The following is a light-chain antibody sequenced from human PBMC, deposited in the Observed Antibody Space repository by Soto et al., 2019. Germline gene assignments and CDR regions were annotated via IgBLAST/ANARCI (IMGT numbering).Light chain of an antibody. CDR3: SSYAGSLPL. V-gene: IGLV2-11*01. Sequence: SALTQPHSVSGSPGQSVTISCTGTSSDVGGYNFVSWYRHHPGKAPKLLIFDVVKRPSGVPDRFSGSKSGNTASLTISRLQAEDEGDYYCSSYAGSLPLFGGGTQLTVL. CDR1: SSDVGGYNF. CDR2: DVV. J-gene: IGLJ3*02.